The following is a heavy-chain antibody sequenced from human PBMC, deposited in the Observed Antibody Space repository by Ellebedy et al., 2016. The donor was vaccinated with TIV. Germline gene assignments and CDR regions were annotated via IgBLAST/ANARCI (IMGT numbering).Heavy chain of an antibody. CDR1: GFTFSSYW. CDR3: ARLQMPTTFNWFDP. Sequence: GGSLRLXCAASGFTFSSYWMSWVRQAPGKGLEWVANIKQDGSEKYYVDSVKGRFTISRDNAKNSLYLQMNSLRAEDTAVYYCARLQMPTTFNWFDPWGQGTLVTVSS. V-gene: IGHV3-7*03. J-gene: IGHJ5*02. CDR2: IKQDGSEK. D-gene: IGHD5-24*01.